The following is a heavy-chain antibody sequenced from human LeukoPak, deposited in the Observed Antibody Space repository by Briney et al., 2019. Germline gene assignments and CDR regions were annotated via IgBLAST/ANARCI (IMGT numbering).Heavy chain of an antibody. CDR3: AKWGDYDILTGYYVSDF. CDR1: GXIFRNYA. V-gene: IGHV3-23*01. Sequence: SGXIFRNYAMSWVRQAPGKGLEWVSAITGSGDTTYYADSVKGRFTISRDNSKNTLYVEMNTLRAEDTAVYYCAKWGDYDILTGYYVSDFWGQGTLVTVSS. J-gene: IGHJ4*02. CDR2: ITGSGDTT. D-gene: IGHD3-9*01.